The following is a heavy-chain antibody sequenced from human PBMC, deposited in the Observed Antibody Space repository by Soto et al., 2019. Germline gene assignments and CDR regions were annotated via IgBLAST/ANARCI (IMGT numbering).Heavy chain of an antibody. J-gene: IGHJ5*02. CDR2: IYYSGST. CDR1: GGSISSGDYY. Sequence: QVQLQESGPGLVKPSQTLSLTCTVSGGSISSGDYYWSWIRQPPGKGLEWIGYIYYSGSTYYNPSLKSRVTISVDTSKNQFSLKLSCVTAADTAVYYCARGRTYYYDSSGYYGWFDPWGQGTLVTVSS. CDR3: ARGRTYYYDSSGYYGWFDP. D-gene: IGHD3-22*01. V-gene: IGHV4-30-4*01.